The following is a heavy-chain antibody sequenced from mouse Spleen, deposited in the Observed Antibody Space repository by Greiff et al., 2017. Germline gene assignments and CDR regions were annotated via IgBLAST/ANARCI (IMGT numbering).Heavy chain of an antibody. CDR3: ARDWDYAMDY. V-gene: IGHV5-16*01. J-gene: IGHJ4*01. CDR1: GFTFSDYY. Sequence: EVKLVESEGGLVQPGSSMKLSCTASGFTFSDYYMAWVRQVPEKGLEWVANINYDGSSTYYLDSLKSRFIISRDNAKNILYLQMSSLKSEDTATYDCARDWDYAMDYWGQGTSVTVSS. CDR2: INYDGSST.